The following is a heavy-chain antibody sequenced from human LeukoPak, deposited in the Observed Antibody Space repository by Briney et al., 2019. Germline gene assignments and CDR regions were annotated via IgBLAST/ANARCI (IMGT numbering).Heavy chain of an antibody. CDR3: ARDQGSSWPY. CDR1: GFTFSSYS. J-gene: IGHJ4*02. D-gene: IGHD6-13*01. V-gene: IGHV3-48*01. Sequence: GGSLRLSCAASGFTFSSYSMNWVRQAPGKGLEWVSFISSSSSTIYYADSVKGQFTISRDNAKNSLFLQMNSLRAEDTAVYYCARDQGSSWPYWGQGTLVTVSS. CDR2: ISSSSSTI.